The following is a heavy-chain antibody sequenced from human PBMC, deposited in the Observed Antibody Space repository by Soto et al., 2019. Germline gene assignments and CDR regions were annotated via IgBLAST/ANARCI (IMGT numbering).Heavy chain of an antibody. CDR3: ASGHIVVVTAHYWGGFDY. Sequence: GGSLRLSCAASGFTFSSYWMSWVRQAPGKGLEWVANIKQDGSEKYYVDSVKGRFTISRDNAKNSLYLQMNSLRAEDTAVYYCASGHIVVVTAHYWGGFDYWGQGTLVTVSS. V-gene: IGHV3-7*01. CDR2: IKQDGSEK. CDR1: GFTFSSYW. D-gene: IGHD2-21*02. J-gene: IGHJ4*02.